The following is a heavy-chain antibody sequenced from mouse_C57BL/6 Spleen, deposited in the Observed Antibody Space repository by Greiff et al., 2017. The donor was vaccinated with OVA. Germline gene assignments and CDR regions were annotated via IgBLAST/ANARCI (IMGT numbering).Heavy chain of an antibody. CDR3: VRDDYDARLWYFEV. D-gene: IGHD2-4*01. CDR2: IRSKSSNYAT. CDR1: GFTFNTYA. J-gene: IGHJ1*03. V-gene: IGHV10-3*01. Sequence: EVMLVESGGGLVQPKGSLKLSCAASGFTFNTYAMHWVRQAPGKGLEWVARIRSKSSNYATYSAASVKDSFTISRDASQSMLYLQMNNLKTEDTAMYYCVRDDYDARLWYFEVWGTGTTVTVSS.